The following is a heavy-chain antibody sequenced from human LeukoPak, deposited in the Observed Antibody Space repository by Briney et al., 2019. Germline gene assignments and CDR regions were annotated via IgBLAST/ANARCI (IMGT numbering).Heavy chain of an antibody. CDR3: ARDLDRFFDY. CDR1: GFSFSSYG. Sequence: GGSLRLSCAASGFSFSSYGMSWVRQAPGKGLEWVSAISGSGGSTYYADSVKGRFTISRDNSKNTLYLQMNSLRTEDTAVYYCARDLDRFFDYWGQGTLVTVSS. V-gene: IGHV3-23*01. CDR2: ISGSGGST. D-gene: IGHD3-3*01. J-gene: IGHJ4*02.